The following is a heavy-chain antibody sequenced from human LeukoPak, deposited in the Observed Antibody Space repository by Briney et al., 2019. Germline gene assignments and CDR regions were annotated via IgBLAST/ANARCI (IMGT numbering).Heavy chain of an antibody. CDR2: ISYDGSNK. Sequence: PGGSLRLSCAASGFTFSSYGMHWVRQAPGKGPEWVAVISYDGSNKYYADSVKGRFTISRDNSKNTLYLQMNSLRAEDTAVYYCAKAVAVAGDFDYWGQGTLVTVSS. D-gene: IGHD6-19*01. CDR3: AKAVAVAGDFDY. J-gene: IGHJ4*02. CDR1: GFTFSSYG. V-gene: IGHV3-30*18.